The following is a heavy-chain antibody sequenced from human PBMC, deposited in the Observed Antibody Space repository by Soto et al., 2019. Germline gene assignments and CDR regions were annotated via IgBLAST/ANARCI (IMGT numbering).Heavy chain of an antibody. CDR2: INPSGGST. V-gene: IGHV1-46*01. Sequence: ASVKVSCKASGYTFTSYYMHWVRQAPGQGLEWMGIINPSGGSTSYAQKFQGRVTMTRDTSTSTVYMELSSLRSEDTAVYYCARGFCTNGVSYFHSSDPLSLDYWGQGTLVTVSS. J-gene: IGHJ4*02. D-gene: IGHD2-8*01. CDR3: ARGFCTNGVSYFHSSDPLSLDY. CDR1: GYTFTSYY.